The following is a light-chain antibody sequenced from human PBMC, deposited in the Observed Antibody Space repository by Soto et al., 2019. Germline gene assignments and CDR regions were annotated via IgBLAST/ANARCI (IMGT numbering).Light chain of an antibody. J-gene: IGKJ5*01. CDR2: GAS. CDR3: QQYNNWHPIT. V-gene: IGKV3-15*01. CDR1: QSVSSK. Sequence: EIVMTQSPATLSVSPGERATLSCRASQSVSSKLAWYQQKPGQAPRLLIYGASTRATGIPARFSGSGSATEFTLTISSLQPADFAAYYCQQYNNWHPITFGQGTRLEIK.